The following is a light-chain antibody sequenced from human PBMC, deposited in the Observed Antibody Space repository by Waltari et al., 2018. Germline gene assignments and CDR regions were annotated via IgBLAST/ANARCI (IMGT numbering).Light chain of an antibody. J-gene: IGLJ1*01. CDR2: DGS. CDR1: SSDVGGSGF. Sequence: QSALTQPASVSGSPGQSVTLSCTGSSSDVGGSGFVSWYQHLPGKAPKLRVYDGSNRPSGVSYRFSGSKAGNTASLTISGLQTEDEADYYVSSFARSGTPLDVFGTGTKVTVL. V-gene: IGLV2-14*03. CDR3: SSFARSGTPLDV.